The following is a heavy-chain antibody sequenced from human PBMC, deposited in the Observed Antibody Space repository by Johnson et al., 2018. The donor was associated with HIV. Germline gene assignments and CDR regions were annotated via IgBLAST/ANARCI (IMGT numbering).Heavy chain of an antibody. V-gene: IGHV3-11*04. CDR3: ARDSTPWGADYVGYAFDI. D-gene: IGHD4-17*01. CDR1: GFSFSDYY. CDR2: ISSSGSTK. J-gene: IGHJ3*02. Sequence: QVQLVESGGGLVQPGGSLRLSCAASGFSFSDYYMSWIRQAPGKGLEWVSYISSSGSTKYYADFVKGRFTISMDNAKKSLYLQMNSLRAEDTALYYCARDSTPWGADYVGYAFDIWGRGTMVTVSS.